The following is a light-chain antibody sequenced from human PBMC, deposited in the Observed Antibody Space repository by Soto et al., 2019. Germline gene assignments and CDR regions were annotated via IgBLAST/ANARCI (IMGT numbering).Light chain of an antibody. Sequence: VYLSASATIXCRASQRISSWLAWYQHKPGKAPKLLIYHASSLECGDPSTSSRSGSGTESTLTISTLQPDDFATYYCQQYNTSSQTFGQGTKV. CDR1: QRISSW. CDR2: HAS. J-gene: IGKJ1*01. V-gene: IGKV1-5*01. CDR3: QQYNTSSQT.